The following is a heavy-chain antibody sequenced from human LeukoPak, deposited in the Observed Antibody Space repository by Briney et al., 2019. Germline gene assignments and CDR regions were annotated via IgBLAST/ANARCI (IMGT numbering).Heavy chain of an antibody. D-gene: IGHD6-19*01. CDR3: AREIAVAGTGNWFDP. Sequence: ASVKVSCKASGYTFTSYGISWVRQAPGLGLEWMGWISAYNGNTNYAQKLQGRVTMTTDTSTSTAYMELRSLRSDDTAVYYCAREIAVAGTGNWFDPWGQGTLVTVSS. CDR2: ISAYNGNT. CDR1: GYTFTSYG. V-gene: IGHV1-18*01. J-gene: IGHJ5*02.